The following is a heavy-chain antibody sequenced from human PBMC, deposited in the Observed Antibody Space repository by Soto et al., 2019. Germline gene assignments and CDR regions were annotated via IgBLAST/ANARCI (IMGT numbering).Heavy chain of an antibody. V-gene: IGHV4-59*01. D-gene: IGHD3-9*01. CDR2: IYYSGST. J-gene: IGHJ5*02. Sequence: SETLSLTCTVPGGSISSYYWSWIRQPPGKGLEWIGYIYYSGSTNYNPSLKSRVTISVDTSKNQFSLKLSSVTAADTAVYYCARFGPYYDILNGYYSHLRINWFDPWGQGTLVTVSS. CDR3: ARFGPYYDILNGYYSHLRINWFDP. CDR1: GGSISSYY.